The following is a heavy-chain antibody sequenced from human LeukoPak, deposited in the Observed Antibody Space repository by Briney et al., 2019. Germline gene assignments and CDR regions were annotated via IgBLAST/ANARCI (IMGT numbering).Heavy chain of an antibody. CDR3: ARDNSVEDTAWWFDP. CDR2: ILPVSNTA. J-gene: IGHJ5*02. D-gene: IGHD4-23*01. CDR1: GGSFSNFG. Sequence: SVTVSCKASGGSFSNFGISWVRQAPGQGLEWMGGILPVSNTANNAQNFQGRVTFTADTSTGTAYMELSSLRSEDTAVYYCARDNSVEDTAWWFDPWGQGTLVTVSS. V-gene: IGHV1-69*06.